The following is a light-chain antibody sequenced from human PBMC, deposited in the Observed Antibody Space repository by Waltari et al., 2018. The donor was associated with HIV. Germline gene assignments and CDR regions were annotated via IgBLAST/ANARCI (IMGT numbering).Light chain of an antibody. V-gene: IGLV2-14*01. CDR1: SSDIGAYNY. J-gene: IGLJ1*01. CDR2: EVT. CDR3: SSFTSDSTHV. Sequence: QSALTQPASVSGSPGQSITISCTGTSSDIGAYNYVSWYQQHPDKAPKRMISEVTNRPSGMSSRFSGSKSGNTASLTISGLQTEDEADYDCSSFTSDSTHVFGTGTKVTVL.